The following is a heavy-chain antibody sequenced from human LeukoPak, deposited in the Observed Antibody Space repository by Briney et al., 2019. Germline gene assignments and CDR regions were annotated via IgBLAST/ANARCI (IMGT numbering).Heavy chain of an antibody. D-gene: IGHD3-10*01. CDR2: IYYSGST. J-gene: IGHJ5*02. Sequence: PSETLSLTCAVSGGSISSSYWSWIRQPPGKGLEWIGYIYYSGSTNYNPSLKSRVTISVDTSKNQFSLKLSSMTAADTAVYYCVTHGSGSLYSWFDPWGQGTLVTVSS. CDR3: VTHGSGSLYSWFDP. V-gene: IGHV4-59*01. CDR1: GGSISSSY.